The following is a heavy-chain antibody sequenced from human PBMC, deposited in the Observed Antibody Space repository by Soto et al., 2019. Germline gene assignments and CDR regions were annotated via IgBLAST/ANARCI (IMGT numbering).Heavy chain of an antibody. Sequence: SETLSLTCAVSGSSISSGDYSWSWFRQPQGKGMERIGYMFHSGSAYYNPSLKSRVTISVDRSKNQFSLKLTSLTAADTAVYYCFRGKRGIRYYGSGTSDWLDPWGQGTLVTVSS. CDR3: FRGKRGIRYYGSGTSDWLDP. V-gene: IGHV4-30-2*01. CDR1: GSSISSGDYS. CDR2: MFHSGSA. J-gene: IGHJ5*02. D-gene: IGHD3-10*01.